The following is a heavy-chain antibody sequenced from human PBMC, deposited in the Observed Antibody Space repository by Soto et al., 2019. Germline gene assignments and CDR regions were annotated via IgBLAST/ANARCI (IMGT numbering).Heavy chain of an antibody. D-gene: IGHD3-10*01. V-gene: IGHV4-59*08. CDR1: RDPPTSSN. CDR2: IYETGST. Sequence: SESRARTCTVSRDPPTSSNCERIRQTPGKGLEWIGYIYETGSTSYNPSLNSRVTISLDRSTKQLSLKLRSATAADTAMYHCVRQGIGPLHGLVDVWGRGTTVT. J-gene: IGHJ6*02. CDR3: VRQGIGPLHGLVDV.